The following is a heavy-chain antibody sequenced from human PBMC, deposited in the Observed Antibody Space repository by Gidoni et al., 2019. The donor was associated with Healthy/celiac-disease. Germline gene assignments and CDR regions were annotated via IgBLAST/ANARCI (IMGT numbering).Heavy chain of an antibody. J-gene: IGHJ4*02. CDR2: IIPIFGTA. CDR3: ARGGYCSSTSCYAFDY. V-gene: IGHV1-69*01. Sequence: QVQLVQSGAEVKKPGSSVKVSCKASGVTFSSYAISWVRKAPGQGLEWMGGIIPIFGTANYAQKFQGRVTITADESTSKAYMELSSLRSEDTAVYYCARGGYCSSTSCYAFDYWGQGTLVTVSS. D-gene: IGHD2-2*01. CDR1: GVTFSSYA.